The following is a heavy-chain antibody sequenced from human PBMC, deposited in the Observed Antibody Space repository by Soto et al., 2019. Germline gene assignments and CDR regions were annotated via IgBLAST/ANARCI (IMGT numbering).Heavy chain of an antibody. CDR2: IKSRTNGGTT. Sequence: AGGSLRLSCAASGFTFSNAWMSWVRQAPGKGLEWVGRIKSRTNGGTTDYTAPVKGRFTISSDDSKGTLYLQMNSLRNEDTAVYYCTTDDPINRSWGQGTLVTVSS. J-gene: IGHJ5*02. CDR3: TTDDPINRS. CDR1: GFTFSNAW. V-gene: IGHV3-15*01.